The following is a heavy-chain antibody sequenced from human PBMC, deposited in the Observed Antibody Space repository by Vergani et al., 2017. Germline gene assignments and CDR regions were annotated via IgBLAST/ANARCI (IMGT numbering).Heavy chain of an antibody. CDR1: GGSISSYY. CDR3: ARHRRQLVFDY. CDR2: IYYSGST. V-gene: IGHV4-59*08. J-gene: IGHJ4*02. D-gene: IGHD6-13*01. Sequence: QVQLQESGPGLVKPSQTLSLTCTVSGGSISSYYWSWIRQPPGKGLEWIGYIYYSGSTNYNPSLKSRVTISVDKSKNQFSLKLSSVTAADTAVYYCARHRRQLVFDYWGQGTLVTVSS.